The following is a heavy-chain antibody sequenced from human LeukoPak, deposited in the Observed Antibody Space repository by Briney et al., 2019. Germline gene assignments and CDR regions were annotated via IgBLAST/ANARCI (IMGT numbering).Heavy chain of an antibody. Sequence: GGSLRLSCAASGFTFSDYYMSWIRQAPGKGLEWVSYISSSGSTIYYADSVKGRFTISRDNAKNSLYLHLNSLRAEDTAVYYCAREGYSSSWYYFDYWGQGTLVTVSS. V-gene: IGHV3-11*01. CDR1: GFTFSDYY. CDR2: ISSSGSTI. CDR3: AREGYSSSWYYFDY. J-gene: IGHJ4*02. D-gene: IGHD6-13*01.